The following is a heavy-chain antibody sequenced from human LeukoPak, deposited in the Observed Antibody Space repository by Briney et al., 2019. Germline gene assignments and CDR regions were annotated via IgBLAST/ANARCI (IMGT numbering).Heavy chain of an antibody. D-gene: IGHD3-10*01. J-gene: IGHJ4*02. Sequence: SGPALVKPTQTLTLTCTFSGFSLSTSGMCVSWIRQPPGKALEWLARIDWDDDKYYSTSLKTRLTISKDTSKNQVVLTMTNMDPVDTATYYCVRGYGSGSYYNGLDYWGQGTLVTVSS. CDR2: IDWDDDK. CDR1: GFSLSTSGMC. V-gene: IGHV2-70*11. CDR3: VRGYGSGSYYNGLDY.